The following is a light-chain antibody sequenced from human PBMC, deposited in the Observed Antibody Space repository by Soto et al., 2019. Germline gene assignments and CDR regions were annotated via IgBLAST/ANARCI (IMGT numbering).Light chain of an antibody. V-gene: IGLV2-14*01. Sequence: QSVLTQPASVSGSPGQSITISCTGTNVDVGGYNYVSWYQHHPGKAPKLLIFEVSNRPSGVSNRFSGSKSGNTASLTISGLQSEDEADYYCSAWDDSLNGYVFGTGTKVTVL. CDR3: SAWDDSLNGYV. CDR2: EVS. CDR1: NVDVGGYNY. J-gene: IGLJ1*01.